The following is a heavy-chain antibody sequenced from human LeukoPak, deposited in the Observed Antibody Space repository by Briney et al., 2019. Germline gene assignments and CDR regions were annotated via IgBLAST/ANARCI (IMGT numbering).Heavy chain of an antibody. CDR2: INEDGSYK. CDR1: GFTFTSYW. V-gene: IGHV3-7*01. Sequence: GGSLRLSCAVSGFTFTSYWMSWVRQAPGKGLEWVANINEDGSYKFHADSVKGRLTISRDNAKNSLHLQMNSLRADDTAVYYCARDATRGGDNDYWGQGTRVIVSS. J-gene: IGHJ4*02. D-gene: IGHD2-21*02. CDR3: ARDATRGGDNDY.